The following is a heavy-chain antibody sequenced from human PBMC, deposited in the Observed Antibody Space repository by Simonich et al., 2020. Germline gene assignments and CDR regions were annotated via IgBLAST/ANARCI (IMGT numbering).Heavy chain of an antibody. CDR1: GYTFTGYY. V-gene: IGHV1-2*02. CDR3: ARGALTGDYYYMDV. J-gene: IGHJ6*03. CDR2: INPNGGGT. Sequence: QVQLVQSGAEVKKPGASVKVSCKASGYTFTGYYMHWVRQAPGQGLEWRGWINPNGGGTNYEQKFQGRVTMTRDTSISTAYMELSRLRSDDTAVYYCARGALTGDYYYMDVWGKGTTVTVSS. D-gene: IGHD7-27*01.